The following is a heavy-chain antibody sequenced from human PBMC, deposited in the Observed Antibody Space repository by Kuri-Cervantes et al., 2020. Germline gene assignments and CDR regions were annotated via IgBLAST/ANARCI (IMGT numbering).Heavy chain of an antibody. J-gene: IGHJ6*02. D-gene: IGHD6-6*01. V-gene: IGHV4-4*07. Sequence: SETLSLTCTVSGGSISSYYWSWIRQPAGKGLEWIGRIYTSGSTNYNPSLKSRVTISVDTSKNQFSLQLNSVTPEDTAVYYCARGTVDSSSSVASLYYGMDVWGQGTTVTVSS. CDR2: IYTSGST. CDR3: ARGTVDSSSSVASLYYGMDV. CDR1: GGSISSYY.